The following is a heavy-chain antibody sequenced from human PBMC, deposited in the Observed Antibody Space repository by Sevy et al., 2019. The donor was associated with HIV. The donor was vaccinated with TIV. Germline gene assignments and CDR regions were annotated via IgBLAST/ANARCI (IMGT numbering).Heavy chain of an antibody. Sequence: GGSLRLSCAASGFTFSSYAMHWVRQAPGKGLEWVAVISYDGSNKYYADSVKGRFTISRDNSKNTLYLQMNSLRAEDTAVYYCARDMEDTEYYFDYWGQGTLVTVSS. CDR1: GFTFSSYA. V-gene: IGHV3-30-3*01. D-gene: IGHD5-18*01. J-gene: IGHJ4*02. CDR3: ARDMEDTEYYFDY. CDR2: ISYDGSNK.